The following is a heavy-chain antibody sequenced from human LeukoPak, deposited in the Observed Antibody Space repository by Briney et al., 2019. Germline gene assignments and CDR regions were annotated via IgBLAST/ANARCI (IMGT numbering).Heavy chain of an antibody. J-gene: IGHJ4*02. D-gene: IGHD3-10*01. CDR1: GFTFSIYG. Sequence: AGRSLRLSCAAAGFTFSIYGMHWVRQAPGKGLEWVAVIWNDGSNKYYADSVKGRFTISRDNSKNTLYLQMNSLRAEDTAVYSCARASGPFDYWGQGTLVTVSS. CDR2: IWNDGSNK. V-gene: IGHV3-33*01. CDR3: ARASGPFDY.